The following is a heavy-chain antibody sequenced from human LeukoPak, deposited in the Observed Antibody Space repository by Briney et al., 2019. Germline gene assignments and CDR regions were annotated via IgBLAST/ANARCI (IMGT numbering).Heavy chain of an antibody. CDR3: ARHYYYYYYYMDV. Sequence: PSETLSLTCAVYGGSFSGYYWSWIRQPPGKGLEWIGEINHSGSTNYNPSLKSRVTISVDTSKNQFSLKLSSVTAADTAVYYCARHYYYYYYYMDVWGKGTTVTVSS. CDR1: GGSFSGYY. J-gene: IGHJ6*03. V-gene: IGHV4-34*01. CDR2: INHSGST.